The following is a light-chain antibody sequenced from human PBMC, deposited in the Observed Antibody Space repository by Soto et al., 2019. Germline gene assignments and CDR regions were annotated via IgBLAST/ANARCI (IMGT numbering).Light chain of an antibody. CDR1: QSISSS. CDR2: KAS. V-gene: IGKV1-5*03. Sequence: DIQMTQSPSTLSASVGDRVTITCRASQSISSSLAWYQQKPGKAPKLLIYKASSLESGVPSRFSGSGSGTEFTLTISSVQPYDFATYYCQQYNSYWTFGQGTKVEIK. J-gene: IGKJ1*01. CDR3: QQYNSYWT.